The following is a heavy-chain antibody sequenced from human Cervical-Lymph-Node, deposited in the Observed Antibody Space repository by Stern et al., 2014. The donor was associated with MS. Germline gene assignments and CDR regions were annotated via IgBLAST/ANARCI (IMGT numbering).Heavy chain of an antibody. D-gene: IGHD1-14*01. CDR2: IYPGDSAA. CDR3: ARQTTAWASDV. J-gene: IGHJ4*02. V-gene: IGHV5-51*01. CDR1: GYKFSNYW. Sequence: EVQLVESGAELIRPGESLKISCKGSGYKFSNYWIAWVRQVPGKGLEWMVIIYPGDSAANYSQSFQGRVTMSADKSTSTAYLQWSSLNASDTAMYFCARQTTAWASDVWGQGTLVTVSS.